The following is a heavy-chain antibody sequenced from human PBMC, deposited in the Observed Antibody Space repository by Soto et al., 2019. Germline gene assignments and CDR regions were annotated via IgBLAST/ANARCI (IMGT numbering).Heavy chain of an antibody. D-gene: IGHD2-21*01. CDR1: GYRFTNFW. CDR3: AKPYRGARNDAFDT. Sequence: GESLKISCTGSGYRFTNFWIGWVRQMPGKGLEWMVIIYPGDSDTTYGPAFEGQVTLSADRSTSTASLEWSRLRASDTAMYYCAKPYRGARNDAFDTWGKGTLVPVSS. CDR2: IYPGDSDT. V-gene: IGHV5-51*01. J-gene: IGHJ3*02.